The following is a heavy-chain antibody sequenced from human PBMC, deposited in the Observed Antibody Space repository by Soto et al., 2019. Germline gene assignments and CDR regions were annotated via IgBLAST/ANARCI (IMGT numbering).Heavy chain of an antibody. J-gene: IGHJ4*02. CDR2: IIPILGIA. D-gene: IGHD6-13*01. V-gene: IGHV1-69*02. CDR1: GGTFSSYT. Sequence: QVQLVQSGAEVKKPGSSVKVSCKASGGTFSSYTISWVRQAPGQGLEWMGRIIPILGIANYAQKFQGRVTITADKSTSAAYTELRSWTCEDTAVYFCAGSWYYAYYCDSWGQGTLVTVSS. CDR3: AGSWYYAYYCDS.